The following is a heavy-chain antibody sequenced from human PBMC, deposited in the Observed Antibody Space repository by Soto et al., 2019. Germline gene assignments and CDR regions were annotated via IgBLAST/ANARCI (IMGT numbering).Heavy chain of an antibody. CDR3: ARDHSHSSSWYGLRLFDY. CDR2: ISSSSSYI. Sequence: GGSLRLSCAASGFTFSSYSMNWVRQAPGKGLEWVSSISSSSSYIYYADSVKGRFTISRDNAKNSLYLQMNSLRAEDTAVYYCARDHSHSSSWYGLRLFDYWGQGTLVTVSS. J-gene: IGHJ4*02. CDR1: GFTFSSYS. V-gene: IGHV3-21*01. D-gene: IGHD6-13*01.